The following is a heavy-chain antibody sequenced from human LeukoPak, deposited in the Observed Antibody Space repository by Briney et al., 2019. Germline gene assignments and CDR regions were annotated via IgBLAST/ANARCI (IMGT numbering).Heavy chain of an antibody. CDR2: IKYDGSEK. D-gene: IGHD6-13*01. CDR1: GFTLSSYW. CDR3: ARDIAPAGLFFDY. Sequence: PGGSLRLSCAASGFTLSSYWMSWVRQAPGKGLEWVANIKYDGSEKDYVDSVKGRFTISRDNAKNSLYLQMNSLRAEDTAVYYCARDIAPAGLFFDYWGQGTLVTVCS. J-gene: IGHJ4*02. V-gene: IGHV3-7*01.